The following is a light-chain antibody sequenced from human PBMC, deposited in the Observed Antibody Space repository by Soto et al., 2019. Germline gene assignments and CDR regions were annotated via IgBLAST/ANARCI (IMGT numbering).Light chain of an antibody. V-gene: IGKV3-20*01. Sequence: EIVLTQSPGTVSLSPGERATLSCRASQSVGSRWLAWYQQKPGQAPRVLIYGGSNRATGIPDRFSGSGSGTDFTLTISRLEPEDFAVYYCQQYYSSRTFGQETKVEMK. J-gene: IGKJ1*01. CDR2: GGS. CDR1: QSVGSRW. CDR3: QQYYSSRT.